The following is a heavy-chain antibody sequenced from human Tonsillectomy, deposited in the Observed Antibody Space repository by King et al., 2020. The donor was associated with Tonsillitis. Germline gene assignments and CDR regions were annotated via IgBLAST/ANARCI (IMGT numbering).Heavy chain of an antibody. CDR1: GFTFSSYA. V-gene: IGHV3-30-3*01. CDR3: ASFPLGGTTSGHDY. J-gene: IGHJ4*02. Sequence: VQLVESGGGVVQPGRSLRLSCAASGFTFSSYAMHWVRQAPGKGLEWVAVISYDGSNKYYADSVKGRFTIYRDNSQNTLYLQMNSLRAEDTAVYYCASFPLGGTTSGHDYWGQGTRVTVSS. CDR2: ISYDGSNK. D-gene: IGHD2-15*01.